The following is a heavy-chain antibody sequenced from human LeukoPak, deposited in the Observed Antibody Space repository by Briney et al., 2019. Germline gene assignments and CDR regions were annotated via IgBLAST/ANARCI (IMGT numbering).Heavy chain of an antibody. CDR2: INHSGST. CDR1: GGSFSGYY. Sequence: SETLSLTCAVYGGSFSGYYWSWIRQPPGKGLEWIGEINHSGSTNYNPSLKSRVTISVDTSKNQFSLKLSSVTAADMAVYYCARGPPTAFLDYWGQGTLVTVSS. V-gene: IGHV4-34*01. CDR3: ARGPPTAFLDY. J-gene: IGHJ4*02. D-gene: IGHD2-21*02.